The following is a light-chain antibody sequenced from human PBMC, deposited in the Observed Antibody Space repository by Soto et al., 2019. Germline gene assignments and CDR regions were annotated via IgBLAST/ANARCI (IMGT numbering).Light chain of an antibody. J-gene: IGLJ2*01. Sequence: QSALTQPASVSGAPGQSVTISCSGISRDVGAYNFVPWYQQHPGRAPKLIIYDITDRPSGVSSRFSGSKSGSTASLTISGLQAEDEADYYCKSYTTINNLLVFGGGTKLTVL. CDR1: SRDVGAYNF. V-gene: IGLV2-14*03. CDR2: DIT. CDR3: KSYTTINNLLV.